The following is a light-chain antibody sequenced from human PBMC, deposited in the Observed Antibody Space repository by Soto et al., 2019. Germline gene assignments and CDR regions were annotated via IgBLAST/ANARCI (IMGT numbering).Light chain of an antibody. CDR2: DNN. CDR1: SSNIGNNF. J-gene: IGLJ2*01. CDR3: GTWDTSLSGGL. Sequence: QSVLTQPPSVSAAPGQTVTISCSGGSSNIGNNFVSWYQQLPGTAPKLLIYDNNKRPSGIPDRFSASRSATSATLAITGLQTGDGAVYYCGTWDTSLSGGLFGGGTKVTAL. V-gene: IGLV1-51*01.